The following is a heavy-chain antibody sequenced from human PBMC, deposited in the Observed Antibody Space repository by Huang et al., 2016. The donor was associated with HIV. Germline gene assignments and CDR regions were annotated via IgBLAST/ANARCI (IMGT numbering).Heavy chain of an antibody. CDR2: TTASGGST. Sequence: EVQLLESGGGLAQPGGSLRLSCTASGFTFGGYALNWVRQAPGKGLEWFSGTTASGGSTYYAKAGKGRFTISRDNSKNTLYLQRNSLRAEDTALYYCAKHLGGRRGFTFIVLFGAFDMWGQGTMVTVSS. V-gene: IGHV3-23*01. CDR3: AKHLGGRRGFTFIVLFGAFDM. D-gene: IGHD3-22*01. J-gene: IGHJ3*02. CDR1: GFTFGGYA.